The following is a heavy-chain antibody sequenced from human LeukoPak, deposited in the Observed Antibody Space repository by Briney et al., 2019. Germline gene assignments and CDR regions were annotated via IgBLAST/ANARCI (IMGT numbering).Heavy chain of an antibody. CDR2: IWYDGSNK. D-gene: IGHD2-21*01. CDR1: GFTFSSYV. Sequence: GGSLRLSCAASGFTFSSYVMHWVRQAPGKGLEWVAFIWYDGSNKYYADSVKGRFTISRDNSKNTLYLQMNSLRAEDAAVYFCAKAPVTSCRGAYCYPFDSWGQGTLVTVSS. CDR3: AKAPVTSCRGAYCYPFDS. J-gene: IGHJ4*02. V-gene: IGHV3-30*02.